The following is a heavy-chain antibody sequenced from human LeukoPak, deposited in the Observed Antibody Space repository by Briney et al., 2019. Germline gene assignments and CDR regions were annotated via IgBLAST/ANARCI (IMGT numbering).Heavy chain of an antibody. CDR2: IYYSGST. D-gene: IGHD5-18*01. CDR3: ARQSGGYSYGYGFDY. J-gene: IGHJ4*02. CDR1: GGSISSSSYY. Sequence: SETLSLTCTFSGGSISSSSYYWGWIRQPPGKGLEWIGSIYYSGSTYYNPSLKSRVTISVDTSKNQFSLKLSSVTAADTAVYYCARQSGGYSYGYGFDYWGQGTLVTVSS. V-gene: IGHV4-39*01.